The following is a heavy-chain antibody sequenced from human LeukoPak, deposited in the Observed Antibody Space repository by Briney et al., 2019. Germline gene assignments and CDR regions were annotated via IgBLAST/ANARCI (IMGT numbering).Heavy chain of an antibody. D-gene: IGHD2-8*02. J-gene: IGHJ4*02. CDR3: ATYRQVLLPFES. CDR1: GFPFSSHG. V-gene: IGHV3-23*01. CDR2: IFPSGGEI. Sequence: GGTLRLSCAASGFPFSSHGMIWVRQPPGKGLEWVSSIFPSGGEIHYADSVRGRFTISRDNSKSTLSLQMNSLRAEDTAIYYCATYRQVLLPFESWGQGTLVTVSS.